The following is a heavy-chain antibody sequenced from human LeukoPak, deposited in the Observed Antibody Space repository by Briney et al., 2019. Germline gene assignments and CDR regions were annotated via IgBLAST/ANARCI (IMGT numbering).Heavy chain of an antibody. Sequence: PGMSLRLSCAASGFTFSSYAMHGVRQAPGKGLEWVAVISYEGSNKYYADSVKGRFTISRDNSKNTLYLQMNSLRAEDTAVYYCAREKGYCSGGSCYLWTYDAFDIWGQGTMVTVSS. CDR1: GFTFSSYA. V-gene: IGHV3-30*04. J-gene: IGHJ3*02. CDR2: ISYEGSNK. D-gene: IGHD2-15*01. CDR3: AREKGYCSGGSCYLWTYDAFDI.